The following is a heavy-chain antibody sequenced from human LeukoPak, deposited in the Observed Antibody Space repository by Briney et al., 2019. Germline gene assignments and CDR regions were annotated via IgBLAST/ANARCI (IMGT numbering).Heavy chain of an antibody. CDR3: ARDGVAGGFDF. CDR1: GGSIASYY. D-gene: IGHD6-19*01. CDR2: IHYSGST. Sequence: SETLSLTCTVPGGSIASYYWNWSRQAPGEGLEWIGYIHYSGSTNHNSSLKSRVTISVDTSKNQYSLKLNSVTAADTAVYYCARDGVAGGFDFWGQGTLVTVSS. V-gene: IGHV4-59*01. J-gene: IGHJ4*02.